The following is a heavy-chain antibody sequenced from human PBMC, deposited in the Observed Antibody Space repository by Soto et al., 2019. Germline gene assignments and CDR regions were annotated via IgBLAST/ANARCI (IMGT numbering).Heavy chain of an antibody. CDR2: IKNDGSEK. CDR1: GISTSSYW. Sequence: WGSLRLSCAASGISTSSYWMGWFRQAPGRGLEWVSSIKNDGSEKYYMDSLKGRFTISRDNALNSLYLQMNSLRAEDTAVYFCVTGYHSDYWGQGTLVTVSS. V-gene: IGHV3-7*03. D-gene: IGHD5-18*01. J-gene: IGHJ4*02. CDR3: VTGYHSDY.